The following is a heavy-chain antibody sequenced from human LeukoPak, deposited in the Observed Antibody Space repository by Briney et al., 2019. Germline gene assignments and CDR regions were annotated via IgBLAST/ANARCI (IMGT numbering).Heavy chain of an antibody. J-gene: IGHJ5*02. Sequence: ASVKVSCKASGYTFTGYYMHWVRQAPGQGPEWMGWINPNSGGTNYAQKFQGRVTMTRDTSISTAYMELSRLRSDDTAVYYCARDLRITMVRGVRIDWFDPWGQGTLVTVSS. D-gene: IGHD3-10*01. CDR1: GYTFTGYY. CDR3: ARDLRITMVRGVRIDWFDP. CDR2: INPNSGGT. V-gene: IGHV1-2*02.